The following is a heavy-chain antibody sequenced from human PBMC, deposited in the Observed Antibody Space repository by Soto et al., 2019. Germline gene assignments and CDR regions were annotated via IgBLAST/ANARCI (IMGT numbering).Heavy chain of an antibody. CDR2: INGGGGTT. CDR1: GFTFSSYG. Sequence: EVQLLESGGGLVQPGGSLRLSCAASGFTFSSYGMSWVRQAPGKGLEWVSGINGGGGTTYYADSVRGRFTISRDNSKNTLSLQTHSLRAEDTALYYCAKDMGQWLYDLDYWGQGTLVTVSS. D-gene: IGHD6-19*01. J-gene: IGHJ4*02. V-gene: IGHV3-23*01. CDR3: AKDMGQWLYDLDY.